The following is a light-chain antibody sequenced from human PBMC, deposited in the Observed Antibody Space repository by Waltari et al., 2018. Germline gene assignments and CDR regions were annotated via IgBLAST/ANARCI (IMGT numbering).Light chain of an antibody. CDR3: QQYDKWPPWT. Sequence: EIVMTQSPVILSVSPGEGATLSCRASQTISTKLAWYHYKAGQAPRLLIYGASTRATGIPGRFSGSGSGTDFTLTITGLQSEDVGLYSCQQYDKWPPWTCGQGTRVDIK. J-gene: IGKJ1*01. CDR1: QTISTK. V-gene: IGKV3-15*01. CDR2: GAS.